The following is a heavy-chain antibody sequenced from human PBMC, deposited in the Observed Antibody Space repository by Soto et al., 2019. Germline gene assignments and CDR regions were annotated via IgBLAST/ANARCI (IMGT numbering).Heavy chain of an antibody. J-gene: IGHJ3*02. D-gene: IGHD6-13*01. CDR1: GGTFSSYA. CDR2: IIPIFGTA. CDR3: ARPNEGSSWYEPTTDAFDI. Sequence: SVKVSCKASGGTFSSYAISWVRQAPGQGLEWMGGIIPIFGTANYAQKFRGRVTITADESTSTAYMELSSLRSEDTAVYYCARPNEGSSWYEPTTDAFDIWGQGTMVTVSS. V-gene: IGHV1-69*13.